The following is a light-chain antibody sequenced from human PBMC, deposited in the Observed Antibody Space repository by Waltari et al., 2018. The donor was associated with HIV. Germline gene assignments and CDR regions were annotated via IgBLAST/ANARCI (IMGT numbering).Light chain of an antibody. CDR2: KTS. CDR3: QQYNSHLYT. V-gene: IGKV1-5*03. CDR1: QIINNW. J-gene: IGKJ2*01. Sequence: DVQMTQSPSTLSASVGDRVAITCRASQIINNWLAWYQQRPGRPPKLLIYKTSNLENGVPVRFIGSGSGAEFTLTIDGLQPDDFATYFCQQYNSHLYTFGQGTRLDI.